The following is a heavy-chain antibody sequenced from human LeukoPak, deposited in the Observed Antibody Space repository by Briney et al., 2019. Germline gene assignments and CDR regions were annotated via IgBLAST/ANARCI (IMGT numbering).Heavy chain of an antibody. CDR1: GFTFSTYA. V-gene: IGHV3-21*05. CDR2: IDSRGTYI. Sequence: GGSLRLSCAASGFTFSTYAMKWVRRAPGKGLEWVSHIDSRGTYILYADSVKGRLTISRDNAKNSLYLQVSSLRAEDTAVYYCARDSGRSGSLDYWGQGTLVTVSS. D-gene: IGHD5-12*01. CDR3: ARDSGRSGSLDY. J-gene: IGHJ4*02.